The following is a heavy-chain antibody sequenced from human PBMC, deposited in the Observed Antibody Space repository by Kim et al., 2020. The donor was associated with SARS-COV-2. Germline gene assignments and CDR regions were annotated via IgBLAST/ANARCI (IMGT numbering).Heavy chain of an antibody. Sequence: GGSLRLSCVASGFTLRTYWMHWVRQVPGQGLVWVSRINEDGRITTYADSVKGRFTISRDNTKNTLSLQMDSLRAEDTAVYYCARDVAGQYGSWGPGTLVTVSS. CDR1: GFTLRTYW. CDR2: INEDGRIT. V-gene: IGHV3-74*03. J-gene: IGHJ4*02. CDR3: ARDVAGQYGS. D-gene: IGHD1-26*01.